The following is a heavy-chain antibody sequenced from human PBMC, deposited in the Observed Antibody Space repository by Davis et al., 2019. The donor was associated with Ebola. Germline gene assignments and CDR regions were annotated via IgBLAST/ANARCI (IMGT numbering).Heavy chain of an antibody. CDR1: GGSISSYY. Sequence: SETLSLTCTVSGGSISSYYWSWIRQPPGKGLEWSGYIYYSGSTNYNPSLKSRVTISVDTSKNQFSLKLSSVTAADTAVYYCARELGRDVFDIWGQGTMVTVSS. CDR2: IYYSGST. V-gene: IGHV4-59*01. CDR3: ARELGRDVFDI. D-gene: IGHD7-27*01. J-gene: IGHJ3*02.